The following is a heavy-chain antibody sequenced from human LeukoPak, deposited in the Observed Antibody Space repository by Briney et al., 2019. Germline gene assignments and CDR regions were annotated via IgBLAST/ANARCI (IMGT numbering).Heavy chain of an antibody. CDR2: IYSSGST. CDR3: ARQTGSGLFILP. CDR1: SGSIRSYY. J-gene: IGHJ4*02. D-gene: IGHD3/OR15-3a*01. Sequence: SQTLSLTCTVSSGSIRSYYWSWIRQPPGKGLEWIGNIYSSGSTNYNPSLESRVTISVDTSKNQFSLKLTSVTAADTAVYYCARQTGSGLFILPGGQGTLVTVSS. V-gene: IGHV4-59*08.